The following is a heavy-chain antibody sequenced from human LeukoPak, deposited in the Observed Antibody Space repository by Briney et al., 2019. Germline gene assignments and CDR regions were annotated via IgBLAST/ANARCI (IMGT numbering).Heavy chain of an antibody. CDR3: ARDDSRYYDILTGYRWFDP. D-gene: IGHD3-9*01. CDR2: IIPIFGTA. V-gene: IGHV1-69*13. Sequence: ASVKVSCKASGYTFTSYGISWVRQAPGQGLEWMGGIIPIFGTANYAQKFQGRVTITADESTSTAYMELSSLRSEDTAVYYCARDDSRYYDILTGYRWFDPWGQGTLVTVSS. J-gene: IGHJ5*02. CDR1: GYTFTSYG.